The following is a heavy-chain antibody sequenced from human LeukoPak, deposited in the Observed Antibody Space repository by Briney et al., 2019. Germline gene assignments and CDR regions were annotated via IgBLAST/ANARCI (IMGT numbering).Heavy chain of an antibody. V-gene: IGHV4-59*01. CDR3: ARASGSYGDIDAFDI. Sequence: SETLSLTCTVSGGSISSYYWSWIRQPPGKGLEWIGYIYYSGSTNYNPSLKSRVTISVDTSKNQFSLELSSVTAADTAVYYCARASGSYGDIDAFDIWGQGTMVTVSS. J-gene: IGHJ3*02. CDR1: GGSISSYY. CDR2: IYYSGST. D-gene: IGHD1-26*01.